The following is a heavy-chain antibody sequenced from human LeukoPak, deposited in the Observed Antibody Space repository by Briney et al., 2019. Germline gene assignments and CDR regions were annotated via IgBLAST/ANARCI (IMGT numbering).Heavy chain of an antibody. CDR1: GFTFSSYA. J-gene: IGHJ4*02. CDR3: AKAPKGSGYRPSVY. Sequence: GGSLRLSCAASGFTFSSYAMSWVRQAPGKGLEWVSAISGSGGSTYYADSVKGRFTISRDNSKNTLYLQMNSLRAEDTAVYYCAKAPKGSGYRPSVYWGQGTLVTVPS. CDR2: ISGSGGST. V-gene: IGHV3-23*01. D-gene: IGHD3-3*01.